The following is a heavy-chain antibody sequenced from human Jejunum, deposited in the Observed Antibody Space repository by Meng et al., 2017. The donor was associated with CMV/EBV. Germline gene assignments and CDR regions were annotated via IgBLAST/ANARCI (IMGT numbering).Heavy chain of an antibody. D-gene: IGHD2-15*01. CDR2: INTDTGKP. CDR3: ARDIGLRGFDY. CDR1: GYIFTNFA. V-gene: IGHV7-4-1*02. Sequence: SCKTSGYIFTNFAMNWLRQAPGQGLEWVGWINTDTGKPTYAPGFTGRFVFSLDTSVGTAYLHISDLKADDTAVHYCARDIGLRGFDYWGQGTLVTVSS. J-gene: IGHJ4*02.